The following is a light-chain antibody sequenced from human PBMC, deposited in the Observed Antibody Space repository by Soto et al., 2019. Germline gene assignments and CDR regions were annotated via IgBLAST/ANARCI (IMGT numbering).Light chain of an antibody. CDR3: SSYTTSSTRV. CDR2: EVR. CDR1: SSDVGAYDF. Sequence: QPALTQPASVSGSPGQSITISCTGTSSDVGAYDFVSWYQQHPDKAPKLMIYEVRNRPSGVSNRFSGSKSVNTATLTISGLQAEDEADYYCSSYTTSSTRVFGTGTKLTVL. J-gene: IGLJ1*01. V-gene: IGLV2-14*03.